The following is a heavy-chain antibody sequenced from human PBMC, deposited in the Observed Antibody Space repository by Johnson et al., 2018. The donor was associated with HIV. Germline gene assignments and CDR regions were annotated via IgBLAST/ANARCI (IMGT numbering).Heavy chain of an antibody. V-gene: IGHV3-23*04. CDR3: ARPSVITTLTTTPWAFVI. J-gene: IGHJ3*02. CDR1: GFTFSSYA. Sequence: MLLVESGGGLVQPGGSLRLSCAASGFTFSSYAMSWVRQAPGKGLEWVSAISGSGGSTYYADSVKGRFTISRDNSKNTLYLQMNSLRAEDTAIYYCARPSVITTLTTTPWAFVIWVQGTMVTVSS. D-gene: IGHD4-17*01. CDR2: ISGSGGST.